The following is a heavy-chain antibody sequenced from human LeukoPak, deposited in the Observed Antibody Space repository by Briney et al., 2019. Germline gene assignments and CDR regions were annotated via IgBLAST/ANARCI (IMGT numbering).Heavy chain of an antibody. V-gene: IGHV3-74*01. CDR3: ATKQWLAPPPDS. CDR1: AFTFSKYW. Sequence: PGVNLSLSSAASAFTFSKYWLVWVRQAPGLGLESVSRIHTDGNVTTYADSVKGRFTVSRDNADNTMFLQMNSVRDEDTAVYYCATKQWLAPPPDSWGQGTPVTVSS. CDR2: IHTDGNVT. D-gene: IGHD6-19*01. J-gene: IGHJ4*02.